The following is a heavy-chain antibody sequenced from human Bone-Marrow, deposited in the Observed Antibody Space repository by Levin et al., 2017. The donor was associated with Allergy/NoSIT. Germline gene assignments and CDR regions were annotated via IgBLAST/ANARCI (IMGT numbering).Heavy chain of an antibody. CDR1: GFTFRSST. J-gene: IGHJ4*02. Sequence: PGESLKISCAASGFTFRSSTMNWVRQAPGRGLEWVSSISDTGSQTHYVDSLKGRFTISRDNTKNSLFLQINSLRVEDTAVYYCVYGDARDYWGQGTLVTVSS. CDR3: VYGDARDY. D-gene: IGHD4-17*01. CDR2: ISDTGSQT. V-gene: IGHV3-21*01.